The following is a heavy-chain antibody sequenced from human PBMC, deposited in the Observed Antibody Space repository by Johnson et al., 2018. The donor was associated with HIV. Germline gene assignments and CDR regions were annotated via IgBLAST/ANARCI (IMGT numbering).Heavy chain of an antibody. CDR2: ISYDGSNK. J-gene: IGHJ3*02. CDR3: ARDYETI. D-gene: IGHD3-16*01. Sequence: HVQLVESGGGLVQPGGSLRLSCAASGFTFSSYAMHWVRQAPGKGLEWVAVISYDGSNKYYADSVKGRFTISRDNSKNTLYLEMNSLRAEDTAVYYCARDYETIWGQGTMVTVSS. V-gene: IGHV3-30*14. CDR1: GFTFSSYA.